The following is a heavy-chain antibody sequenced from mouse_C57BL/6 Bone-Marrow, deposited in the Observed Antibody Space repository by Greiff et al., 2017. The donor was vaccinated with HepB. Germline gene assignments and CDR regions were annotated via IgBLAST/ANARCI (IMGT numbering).Heavy chain of an antibody. V-gene: IGHV1-50*01. CDR3: ARGPYYGSPMDY. J-gene: IGHJ4*01. Sequence: QVHVKQSGAELVKPGASVKLSCKASGYTFTSYWMQWVKQRPGQGLEWIGEIDPSDSYTNYNQKFKGKATLTVDTSSSTAYMQLSSLTSEDSAVYYCARGPYYGSPMDYWGQGTSVTVSS. D-gene: IGHD1-1*01. CDR1: GYTFTSYW. CDR2: IDPSDSYT.